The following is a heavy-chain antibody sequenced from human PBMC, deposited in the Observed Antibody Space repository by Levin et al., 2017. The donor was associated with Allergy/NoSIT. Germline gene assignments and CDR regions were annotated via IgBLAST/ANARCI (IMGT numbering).Heavy chain of an antibody. D-gene: IGHD3-10*01. Sequence: GESLKISCAASGFTFSSYGMHWVRQAPGKGLEWVAVIWYDGSNKYYADSVKGRFTISRDNSKNTLYLQMNSLRAEDTAVYYCARENYYGSGTFDYWGQGTLVTVSS. CDR1: GFTFSSYG. CDR2: IWYDGSNK. CDR3: ARENYYGSGTFDY. J-gene: IGHJ4*02. V-gene: IGHV3-33*01.